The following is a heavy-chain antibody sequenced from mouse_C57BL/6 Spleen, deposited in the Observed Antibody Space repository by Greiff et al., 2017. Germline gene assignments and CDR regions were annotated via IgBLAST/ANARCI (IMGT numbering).Heavy chain of an antibody. CDR1: GFTFSSYG. V-gene: IGHV5-6*02. J-gene: IGHJ3*01. Sequence: DVMLVESGGDLVKPGGSLTLSCAASGFTFSSYGMSWVRQTPDKRLEWVATISSGGSYTYYPDSVKGRFTISRDNAKNTLYLQMSSLKSEDTAMYYCASYYGSSSFAYWGQGTLVTVSA. CDR3: ASYYGSSSFAY. CDR2: ISSGGSYT. D-gene: IGHD1-1*01.